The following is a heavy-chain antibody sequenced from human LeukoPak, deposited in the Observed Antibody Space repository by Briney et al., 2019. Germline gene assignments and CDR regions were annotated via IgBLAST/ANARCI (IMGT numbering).Heavy chain of an antibody. CDR3: TAAAGTI. Sequence: GGSLRLSCAASGFTFSSYGMHWVRQAPGKGLEWVAVISNDGSKKYYADSVKGRFTISRDNSKNTLYLQMNSLRAEDTAVYYCTAAAGTIWGQGTLVTVSS. V-gene: IGHV3-30*03. J-gene: IGHJ4*02. D-gene: IGHD6-13*01. CDR1: GFTFSSYG. CDR2: ISNDGSKK.